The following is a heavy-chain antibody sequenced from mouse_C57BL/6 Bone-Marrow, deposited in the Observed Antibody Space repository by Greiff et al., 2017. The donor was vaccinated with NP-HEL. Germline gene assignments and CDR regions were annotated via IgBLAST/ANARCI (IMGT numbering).Heavy chain of an antibody. CDR1: GYTFPSSW. CDR2: IDPSDSYT. CDR3: ASRLDSSGYVAY. D-gene: IGHD3-2*02. Sequence: QVQLQQPGAGLVRPGTSVKLSCKASGYTFPSSWMHWVKQRPGQGLEWIGVIDPSDSYTNYNQKFKGKATLTVDTSSSTAYMQLSSLTSEDSAVYYCASRLDSSGYVAYWGQGTLVTVSA. J-gene: IGHJ3*01. V-gene: IGHV1-59*01.